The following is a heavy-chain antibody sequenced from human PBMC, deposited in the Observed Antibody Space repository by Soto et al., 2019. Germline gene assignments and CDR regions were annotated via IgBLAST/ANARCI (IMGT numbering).Heavy chain of an antibody. Sequence: GGSLRLSCATCGFTFSSYVMHWVLQAPGKGLVWVSRISADGSGTIYADSVKGRFTISRDNAKNTLYLQMNSLRAEDAAVYYCANYGSGIPFWGQGTLVTVSS. CDR1: GFTFSSYV. D-gene: IGHD3-10*01. V-gene: IGHV3-74*01. J-gene: IGHJ4*02. CDR3: ANYGSGIPF. CDR2: ISADGSGT.